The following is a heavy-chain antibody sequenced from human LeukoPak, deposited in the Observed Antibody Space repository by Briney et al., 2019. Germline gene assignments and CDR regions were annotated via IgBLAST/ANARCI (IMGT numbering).Heavy chain of an antibody. Sequence: ASVNVSCKASVYTFTSYNINWVRQATGQGLEWMGWMNPNSGNTGYAQKFQGRVTMTRNTSISTAYMELSSLRSEDTAVYYCARGRDRCYDSSGYYYVNSYWGQGTLVTVSS. CDR1: VYTFTSYN. CDR2: MNPNSGNT. J-gene: IGHJ4*02. D-gene: IGHD3-22*01. CDR3: ARGRDRCYDSSGYYYVNSY. V-gene: IGHV1-8*01.